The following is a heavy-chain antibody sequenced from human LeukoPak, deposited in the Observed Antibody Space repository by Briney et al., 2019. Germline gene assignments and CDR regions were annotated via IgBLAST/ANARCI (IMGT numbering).Heavy chain of an antibody. Sequence: GGSLRLSCAASGFTFNTHDVNWVRQAPGKGLEWVSYISTSSSAIYYADSVKGRFTVSRDNAKNLLYLQMNSLRDEDTAVYYCARDLLLAYWGQGSLVTVSS. J-gene: IGHJ4*02. CDR3: ARDLLLAY. CDR2: ISTSSSAI. V-gene: IGHV3-48*02. D-gene: IGHD2-21*01. CDR1: GFTFNTHD.